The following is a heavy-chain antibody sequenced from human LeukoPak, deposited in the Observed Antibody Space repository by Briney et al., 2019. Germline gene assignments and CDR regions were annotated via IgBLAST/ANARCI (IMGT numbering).Heavy chain of an antibody. CDR1: GFTFSDYF. CDR3: VVGSSCCYTRGFYSDY. CDR2: ISTDGDSI. V-gene: IGHV3-11*04. Sequence: GGSLRLSCAASGFTFSDYFMTWIRQAPGKALEWISYISTDGDSIYYADSVKGRFTISRDNAKNSLYLQMNRLRAEDTAVYYCVVGSSCCYTRGFYSDYWGQGALVTVSS. J-gene: IGHJ4*02. D-gene: IGHD2-2*02.